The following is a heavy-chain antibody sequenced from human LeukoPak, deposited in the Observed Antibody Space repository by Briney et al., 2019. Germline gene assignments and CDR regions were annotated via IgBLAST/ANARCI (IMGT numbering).Heavy chain of an antibody. CDR3: AGGASLVLTVAGTGRFDY. Sequence: PSEALSLTCTVSGGSVSSGSYYWSWIRQPPGKGLEWIGYIYYSGSTNYNPSLKSRVTISVDTSKNQFSLKLSSVTAADTAVYYCAGGASLVLTVAGTGRFDYWGQGTLVTVSS. V-gene: IGHV4-61*01. CDR2: IYYSGST. D-gene: IGHD6-19*01. J-gene: IGHJ4*02. CDR1: GGSVSSGSYY.